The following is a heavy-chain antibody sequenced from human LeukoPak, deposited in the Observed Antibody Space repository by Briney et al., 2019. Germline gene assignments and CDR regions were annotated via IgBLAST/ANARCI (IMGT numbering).Heavy chain of an antibody. D-gene: IGHD3-10*01. V-gene: IGHV3-53*01. CDR2: IYSGGST. CDR3: ARVWFGESLPYYYYYYMDV. J-gene: IGHJ6*03. Sequence: GGSLRLSCAASGFTVSSNYMSWVRQAPGKGLEWVSVIYSGGSTYYADSVKGRFTISRDNSKNTLYLQMNSLRAEDTAVYYCARVWFGESLPYYYYYYMDVWGKGTTVTISS. CDR1: GFTVSSNY.